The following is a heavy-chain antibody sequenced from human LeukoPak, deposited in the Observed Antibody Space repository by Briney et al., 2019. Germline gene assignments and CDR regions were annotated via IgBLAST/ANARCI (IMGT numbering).Heavy chain of an antibody. V-gene: IGHV1-18*01. D-gene: IGHD6-19*01. CDR1: GYTFSTYA. Sequence: ASVKVSCKASGYTFSTYAISWVRQAPGQGLEWIGWISVYRGNTKFAQSFQGRVALTTDTSTTTAYMELTSLRSDDTAVYYCAKGLSQWLVGFDYWGQGTLVTVSS. CDR3: AKGLSQWLVGFDY. J-gene: IGHJ4*02. CDR2: ISVYRGNT.